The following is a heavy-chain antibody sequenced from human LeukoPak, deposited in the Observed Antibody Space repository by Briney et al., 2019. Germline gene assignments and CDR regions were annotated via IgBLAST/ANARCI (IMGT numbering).Heavy chain of an antibody. CDR3: ARDGRSGYDFGFHFDY. D-gene: IGHD5-12*01. V-gene: IGHV3-30*04. Sequence: GGSLRLSCAASGFTFSNYAMHWVRRDPGKGLEWVAVVSYDGSNKYYADSVKGRFTISRDDSKNSLYLQVNSLRGEDTAVCYCARDGRSGYDFGFHFDYWGLGTLVTVSS. CDR2: VSYDGSNK. J-gene: IGHJ4*02. CDR1: GFTFSNYA.